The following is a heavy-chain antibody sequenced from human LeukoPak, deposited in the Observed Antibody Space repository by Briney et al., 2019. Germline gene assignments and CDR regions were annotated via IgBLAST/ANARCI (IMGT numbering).Heavy chain of an antibody. CDR2: IYHSGST. D-gene: IGHD3-3*01. Sequence: SETLSLTCAVSGGSISSSNRWSWVRQPPGKGLEWIGEIYHSGSTSYNPSLKSRVTISVDKSKNQFSLKLSSVTAADTAVYYCAREPYYDFWSGYYKTYYFDYWGQGTLVTVSS. CDR3: AREPYYDFWSGYYKTYYFDY. CDR1: GGSISSSNR. V-gene: IGHV4-4*02. J-gene: IGHJ4*02.